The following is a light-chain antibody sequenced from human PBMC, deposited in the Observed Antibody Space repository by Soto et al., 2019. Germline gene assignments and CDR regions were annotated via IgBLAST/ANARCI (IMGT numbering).Light chain of an antibody. CDR3: QQRSNWTPYT. Sequence: EIVLPQSPATLSLSPGERATLSCRASQSVSSYLAWYQQRPGQAPRLLIYDASNRATGIAARFRGSGSGTDVSLTIISVEPEDLAVYYCQQRSNWTPYTFGQVTKLEIK. CDR1: QSVSSY. CDR2: DAS. J-gene: IGKJ2*01. V-gene: IGKV3-11*01.